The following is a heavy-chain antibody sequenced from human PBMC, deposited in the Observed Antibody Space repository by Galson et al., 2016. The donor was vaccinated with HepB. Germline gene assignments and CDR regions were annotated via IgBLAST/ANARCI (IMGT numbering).Heavy chain of an antibody. CDR1: GFTFTSYA. CDR3: ARAWIHLYDLDY. V-gene: IGHV3-23*01. D-gene: IGHD5-18*01. Sequence: SLRLSCAASGFTFTSYAMSWVRQAPGKGLEWVSGITGSGAGPYYADSVKGRFTISRDNSKTTLYLQMNSLRAEDTAVYYCARAWIHLYDLDYWGQGALVTVSS. J-gene: IGHJ4*02. CDR2: ITGSGAGP.